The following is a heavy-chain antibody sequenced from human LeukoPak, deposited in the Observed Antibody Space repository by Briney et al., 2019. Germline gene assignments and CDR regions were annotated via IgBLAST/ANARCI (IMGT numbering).Heavy chain of an antibody. CDR2: ISYDGTDR. Sequence: GGSLRLSCAASGFTFSRYGMHWVRQAPGKGLEWLAVISYDGTDRYYADSVKGRFTISRDNSKNTLYLQMNSLRAEDTAVYFCARARSGDGFNLDYWGQGTLVTVSS. CDR1: GFTFSRYG. J-gene: IGHJ4*02. CDR3: ARARSGDGFNLDY. V-gene: IGHV3-33*01. D-gene: IGHD5-24*01.